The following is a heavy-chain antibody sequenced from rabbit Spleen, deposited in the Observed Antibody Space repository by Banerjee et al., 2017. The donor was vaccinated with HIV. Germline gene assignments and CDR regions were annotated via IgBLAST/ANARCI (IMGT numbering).Heavy chain of an antibody. CDR2: IDPVFGST. CDR3: VREAGYAGYGDGGSYFAL. D-gene: IGHD7-1*01. V-gene: IGHV1S47*01. CDR1: GFDFSSYG. J-gene: IGHJ4*01. Sequence: QEQLVESGGGLVQPGGSLKLSCKASGFDFSSYGVSWVRQAPGKGLEWIGYIDPVFGSTVYASWVNGRFTISSHNAQNTLYLQLNSLTAADTATYFCVREAGYAGYGDGGSYFALWGPGTLVTVS.